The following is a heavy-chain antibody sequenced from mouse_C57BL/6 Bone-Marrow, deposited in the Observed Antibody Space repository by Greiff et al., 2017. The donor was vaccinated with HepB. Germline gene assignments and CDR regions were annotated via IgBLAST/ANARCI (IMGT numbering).Heavy chain of an antibody. J-gene: IGHJ1*03. CDR3: TTDDYDGYFDV. CDR2: LDPENGDT. V-gene: IGHV14-4*01. Sequence: VQLQQSGAELVRPGASVKLSCTASGFNIKDDYMHWVKQRPEQGLEWIGWLDPENGDTEYASKFQGKATITADTSSNTAYLQLSSLTSEDTAVYYCTTDDYDGYFDVWGTGTTVTVSS. CDR1: GFNIKDDY. D-gene: IGHD2-4*01.